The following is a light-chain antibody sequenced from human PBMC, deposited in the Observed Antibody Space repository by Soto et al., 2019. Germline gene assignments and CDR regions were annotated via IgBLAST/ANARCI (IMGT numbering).Light chain of an antibody. CDR1: QSISNN. V-gene: IGKV1-39*01. CDR2: AAS. Sequence: DIQMTQSPSSLSASLEDRVIITCRASQSISNNLDWYQQKPGKAPKLLIFAASSLQSGVPSRFSGSRSGPDFTLTISSLHPEDFATYYCQQSYSSPPTFGQGTKVDIK. J-gene: IGKJ1*01. CDR3: QQSYSSPPT.